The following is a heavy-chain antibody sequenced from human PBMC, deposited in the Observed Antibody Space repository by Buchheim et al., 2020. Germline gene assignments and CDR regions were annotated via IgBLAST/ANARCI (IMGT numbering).Heavy chain of an antibody. D-gene: IGHD3-22*01. Sequence: QVQLVQSGAEVKKPGASVKVSCKASGYTFTGYYMHWVRQAPGQGLEWMGWINPNSGGTNYAQKFQGWVTMTRDTSISTAYMELSRLRSDDTAVYYCARSHYYDSSGYYSHYYHGMDVWGQGTT. CDR2: INPNSGGT. CDR1: GYTFTGYY. CDR3: ARSHYYDSSGYYSHYYHGMDV. V-gene: IGHV1-2*04. J-gene: IGHJ6*02.